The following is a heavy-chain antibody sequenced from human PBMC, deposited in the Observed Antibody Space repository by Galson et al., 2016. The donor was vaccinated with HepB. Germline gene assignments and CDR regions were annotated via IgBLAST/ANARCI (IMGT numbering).Heavy chain of an antibody. CDR3: ASLGSLGSFSRVLY. V-gene: IGHV3-33*01. CDR2: IWSYGSNE. D-gene: IGHD3-10*01. Sequence: SLRLSCAASGFTFSSYGMHWVRQAPGKGLEWVAVIWSYGSNEYYADSVKGRFTISRDNSTNTPYLQMNSLRAEDTAVYYCASLGSLGSFSRVLYWGQGTLVTVSS. J-gene: IGHJ4*02. CDR1: GFTFSSYG.